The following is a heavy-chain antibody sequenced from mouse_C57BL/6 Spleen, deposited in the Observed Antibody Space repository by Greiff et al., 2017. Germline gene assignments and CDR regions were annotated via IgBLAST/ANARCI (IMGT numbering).Heavy chain of an antibody. CDR1: GYTFTSYT. D-gene: IGHD2-1*01. J-gene: IGHJ4*01. V-gene: IGHV1-4*01. CDR3: ARYHYGNYIYAMDY. Sequence: QVQLQQSGAELARPGASVKMSCKASGYTFTSYTMHWVKQRPGQGLAWIGYINPSSGYTKYNQKFKDKATLTADKSSSTAYMQLSSLTSEDSAVYYCARYHYGNYIYAMDYWGQGTSVTVSS. CDR2: INPSSGYT.